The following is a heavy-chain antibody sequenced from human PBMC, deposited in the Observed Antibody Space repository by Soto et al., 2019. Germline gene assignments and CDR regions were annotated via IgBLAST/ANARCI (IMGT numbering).Heavy chain of an antibody. Sequence: SVKVSCKASGGTFSSSAISWVRHAPGQGLEWMGAIIPFFGTAHYAHKFQGRVTITSDKPTSTAYMELSRLRSEDTAVYCCAREPPERGKDXWCQVTTGTVS. CDR1: GGTFSSSA. CDR3: AREPPERGKDX. J-gene: IGHJ6*02. CDR2: IIPFFGTA. V-gene: IGHV1-69*06.